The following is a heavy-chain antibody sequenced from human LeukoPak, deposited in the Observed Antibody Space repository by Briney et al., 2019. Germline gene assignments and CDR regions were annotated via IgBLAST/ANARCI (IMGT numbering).Heavy chain of an antibody. CDR3: ARDRDGSYPGYLDY. V-gene: IGHV1-2*02. D-gene: IGHD1-26*01. Sequence: ASVKVSCKASGYTFTGYYMHWVRQAPGQGLEWMGWINPSSGGTNYAQKFQGRVTMTRDTSISTAYMELSRLRSDDTAVYYCARDRDGSYPGYLDYWGQGTLVTVSS. CDR2: INPSSGGT. J-gene: IGHJ4*02. CDR1: GYTFTGYY.